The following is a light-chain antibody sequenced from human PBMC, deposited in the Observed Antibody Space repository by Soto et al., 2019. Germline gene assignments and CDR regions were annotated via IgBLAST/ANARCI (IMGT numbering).Light chain of an antibody. CDR2: GSS. V-gene: IGKV3-20*01. J-gene: IGKJ1*01. CDR1: QSVSSGY. Sequence: EVVLTQSPVTLSLSPGERATLSCRASQSVSSGYLAWYQQKPGQAPRLLIYGSSSRATGTPDRFSGSGSGTDFTLTVSRLEPEDFAVYYCQQYGTSPQTFGQGTKVDI. CDR3: QQYGTSPQT.